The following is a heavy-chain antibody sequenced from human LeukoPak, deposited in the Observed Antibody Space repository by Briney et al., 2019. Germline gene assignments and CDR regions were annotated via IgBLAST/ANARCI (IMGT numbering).Heavy chain of an antibody. D-gene: IGHD4-11*01. J-gene: IGHJ4*02. Sequence: SEALSLTCTVSGGSISGYYWSWIRQPPGKGLEWIGYIYYSGSTNYNPSLKSRVTISVDTSKNQFSLKLSSVTAADTAVYYCAREAYSNYVDYWGQGTLVTVSS. CDR2: IYYSGST. V-gene: IGHV4-59*01. CDR3: AREAYSNYVDY. CDR1: GGSISGYY.